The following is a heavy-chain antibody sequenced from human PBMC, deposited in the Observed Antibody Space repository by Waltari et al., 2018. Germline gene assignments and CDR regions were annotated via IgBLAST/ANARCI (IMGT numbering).Heavy chain of an antibody. V-gene: IGHV1-3*01. CDR1: GYTFTSYA. CDR3: ARVSIAAAGDFDY. Sequence: QVQLVQSGAEVKKPGASVKVSCKASGYTFTSYAMHWVRQAPGQRLEWMGWINAGNGNTKYSQKFQGRVTITRDTSASTAYMELSSLRSEDTAVYYCARVSIAAAGDFDYWGQGTLVTVSS. D-gene: IGHD6-13*01. J-gene: IGHJ4*02. CDR2: INAGNGNT.